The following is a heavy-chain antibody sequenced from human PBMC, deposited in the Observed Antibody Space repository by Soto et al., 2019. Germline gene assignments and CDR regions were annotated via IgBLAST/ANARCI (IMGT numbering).Heavy chain of an antibody. Sequence: SVNVSCKASGGTFSSYAISWVRQAPGQGLEWMGGIIPIFGTANYAQKFQGRVTITADESTSTAYMELSSLRSEDTAVYYCASRGVVAATPTSFDYWGQGTLVTVSS. CDR1: GGTFSSYA. CDR3: ASRGVVAATPTSFDY. D-gene: IGHD2-15*01. J-gene: IGHJ4*02. V-gene: IGHV1-69*13. CDR2: IIPIFGTA.